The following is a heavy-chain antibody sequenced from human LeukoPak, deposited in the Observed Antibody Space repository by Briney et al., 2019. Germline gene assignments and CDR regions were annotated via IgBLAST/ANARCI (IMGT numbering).Heavy chain of an antibody. CDR1: GGSISSYY. CDR2: IYYSGST. J-gene: IGHJ5*02. D-gene: IGHD6-6*01. V-gene: IGHV4-59*01. CDR3: ARVLAARRLRWFDP. Sequence: SETLSLTCTVSGGSISSYYWSWIRQPPGKGLEWIGYIYYSGSTSYNPSLKSRVTISVDTSKNQFSLKLSSVTAADTAVYYCARVLAARRLRWFDPWGQGTLVTVSS.